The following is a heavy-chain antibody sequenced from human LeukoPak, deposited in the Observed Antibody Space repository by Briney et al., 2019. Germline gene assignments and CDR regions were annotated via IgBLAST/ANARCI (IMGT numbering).Heavy chain of an antibody. CDR2: ISGRGGRT. J-gene: IGHJ4*02. V-gene: IGHV3-23*01. Sequence: GGGLSLSCAGSGCTFIRYAMRGVGQAAGKGGEGVAAISGRGGRTYYADSVHGRFTLSRDHSKNTLYLQMSSLRADDTAVYYCVNSYSSSWYSDYFDYWGQGTLVTVSS. D-gene: IGHD6-13*01. CDR1: GCTFIRYA. CDR3: VNSYSSSWYSDYFDY.